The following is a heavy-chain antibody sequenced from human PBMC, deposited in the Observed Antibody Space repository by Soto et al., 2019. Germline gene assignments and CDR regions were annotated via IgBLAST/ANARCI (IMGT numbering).Heavy chain of an antibody. J-gene: IGHJ4*02. CDR3: SRSLNS. V-gene: IGHV3-7*01. Sequence: VGSLRLSCTASGFTFSTWWMDWVRQTPGEGLEWVANINQDGSEKNYVDSVKGRFIISRDNAKNSLYLQMSSLTAEDSALYYCSRSLNSWGQGTLVTAPQ. CDR1: GFTFSTWW. CDR2: INQDGSEK.